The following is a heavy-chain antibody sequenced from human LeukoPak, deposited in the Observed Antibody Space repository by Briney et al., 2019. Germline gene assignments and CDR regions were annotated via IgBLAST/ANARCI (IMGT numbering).Heavy chain of an antibody. V-gene: IGHV1-18*04. J-gene: IGHJ6*02. CDR2: ISAYSGNT. CDR3: ARDGVEMATYYYYAMDV. Sequence: GASVKVSCKASGFTFTSYGFNWVRQAPGQGLEWMGWISAYSGNTNFAQKFQGRVTMTTDTSTSTVYMELRSLRSDDTAVYYCARDGVEMATYYYYAMDVWGQGTTVTASS. CDR1: GFTFTSYG. D-gene: IGHD5-24*01.